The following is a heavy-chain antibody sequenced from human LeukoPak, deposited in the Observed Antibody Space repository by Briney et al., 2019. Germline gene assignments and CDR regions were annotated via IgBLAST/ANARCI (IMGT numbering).Heavy chain of an antibody. J-gene: IGHJ6*02. CDR2: IYYSGST. V-gene: IGHV4-39*01. CDR1: GGSISSSSYY. CDR3: ARHLGYYYGMGV. Sequence: PSETLSLTCTVSGGSISSSSYYWGWIRHPPGKGLEWIGSIYYSGSTYYNPSLKGRVTISVDTSKNQFSLKLSSVTAADTAVYYCARHLGYYYGMGVWGQGTTVTVSS.